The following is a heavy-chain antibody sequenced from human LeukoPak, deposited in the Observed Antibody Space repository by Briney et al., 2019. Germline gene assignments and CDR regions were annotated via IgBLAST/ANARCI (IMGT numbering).Heavy chain of an antibody. CDR1: GYTLTELS. Sequence: SVKVSCKVSGYTLTELSMHCVRQAPGKGLEWMGGFDPEDGETIYAQKFQGRVTMTEDTSTDTAYMELSSLRSEDTAVYYCATVSYPGSSGYYSYGMDVWGQGTTVTVSS. J-gene: IGHJ6*02. D-gene: IGHD3-22*01. CDR3: ATVSYPGSSGYYSYGMDV. CDR2: FDPEDGET. V-gene: IGHV1-24*01.